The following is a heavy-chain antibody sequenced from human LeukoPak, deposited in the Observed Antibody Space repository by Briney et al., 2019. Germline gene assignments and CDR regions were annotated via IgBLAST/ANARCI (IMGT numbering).Heavy chain of an antibody. J-gene: IGHJ4*02. CDR1: GYTFTSYG. V-gene: IGHV1-18*01. CDR3: ARRQQLVEYYFDS. CDR2: ISAYNGNT. D-gene: IGHD6-13*01. Sequence: ASVKVSCKASGYTFTSYGISWVRQAPGQGLEWMGWISAYNGNTNYAHKLQGRVTITTDPATRTSYMELRSLSSDDTAVYYCARRQQLVEYYFDSWGQGVLVTVSS.